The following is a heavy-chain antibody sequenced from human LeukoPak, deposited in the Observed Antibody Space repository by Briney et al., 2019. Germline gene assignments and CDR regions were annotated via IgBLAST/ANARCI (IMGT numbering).Heavy chain of an antibody. V-gene: IGHV4-38-2*01. CDR3: ARHPPYDYVWGSYRSSFDY. Sequence: SENLSLTCAVSGYSISSGYYWGWFRPPPGKGLEWIGRIYHSESTYYNPPLKSRVTISVDTSKNQFSLKLSSVTAADTAVYYCARHPPYDYVWGSYRSSFDYWGQGTLVTVSS. CDR2: IYHSEST. CDR1: GYSISSGYY. J-gene: IGHJ4*02. D-gene: IGHD3-16*02.